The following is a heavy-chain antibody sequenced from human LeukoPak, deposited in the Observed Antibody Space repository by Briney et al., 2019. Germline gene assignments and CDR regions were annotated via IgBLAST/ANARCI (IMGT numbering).Heavy chain of an antibody. V-gene: IGHV4-4*02. D-gene: IGHD3-9*01. Sequence: SGTLSLTCAVSGGSISSSNWWSWVRPPPGKGLEWIGEIYHSGSTNYNPSLKSRVTTSVDTSKNQFSLKLSSVTAADTAVYYCARDGYFDWLSLTKLDAFDIWGQGTMVTVSS. CDR2: IYHSGST. J-gene: IGHJ3*02. CDR1: GGSISSSNW. CDR3: ARDGYFDWLSLTKLDAFDI.